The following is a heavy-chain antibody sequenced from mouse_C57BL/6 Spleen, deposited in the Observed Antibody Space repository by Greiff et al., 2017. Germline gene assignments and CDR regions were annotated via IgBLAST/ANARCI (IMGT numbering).Heavy chain of an antibody. D-gene: IGHD1-1*01. CDR2: INPYNGDT. V-gene: IGHV1-20*01. CDR3: ARRELQGYFDY. J-gene: IGHJ2*01. CDR1: GYSFTGYF. Sequence: VQLQQSGPELVKPGDSVKISCKASGYSFTGYFMNWVMQSHGKSLEWIGRINPYNGDTFYNQKFKGKATLTVDKSSSTAHMELRSLTSEDSAVYYCARRELQGYFDYWGQGTTLTVSS.